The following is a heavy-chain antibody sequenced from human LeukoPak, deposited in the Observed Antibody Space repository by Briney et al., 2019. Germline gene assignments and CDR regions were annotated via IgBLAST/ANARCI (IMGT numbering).Heavy chain of an antibody. D-gene: IGHD4-17*01. CDR1: GDSISSYY. J-gene: IGHJ4*02. CDR3: ARGGEYGDYQFFDY. CDR2: IYYSGST. Sequence: SETLSLTCTVSGDSISSYYWNWIRQPPGKGLEWTGYIYYSGSTNYNPSLRSRVTISVDTSKNQFSLKLSSVTAADTAVYYCARGGEYGDYQFFDYWGQGTLVTVSS. V-gene: IGHV4-59*12.